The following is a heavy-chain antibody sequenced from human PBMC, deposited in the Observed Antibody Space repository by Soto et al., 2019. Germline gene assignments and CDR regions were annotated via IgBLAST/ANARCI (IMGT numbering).Heavy chain of an antibody. CDR2: INPSGGST. CDR3: ALGGVIDPQNIGYYYMDV. V-gene: IGHV1-46*01. J-gene: IGHJ6*03. CDR1: GYTFTSYY. Sequence: ASVKVSCKASGYTFTSYYMHWVRQAPGQGLEWMGIINPSGGSTSYAQKFQGRVTMTRDTSTSTVYMELSSLRSEDTAVYYCALGGVIDPQNIGYYYMDVWGKGTTVTVSS. D-gene: IGHD3-16*01.